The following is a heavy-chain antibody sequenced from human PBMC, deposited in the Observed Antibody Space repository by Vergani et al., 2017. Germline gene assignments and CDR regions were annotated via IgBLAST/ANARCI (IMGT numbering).Heavy chain of an antibody. CDR2: LSASDRRT. Sequence: EVQLVESGGGSAQPGESLRLSCVASGFTFTAHGLNWVRQAPGKGLEWVSTLSASDRRTHYADSVKGRFTISRDISKNTLFLHMNSLRPEDTAVYYCAKVGRSEVAGTFGAFDIWGQGTMVTVSS. J-gene: IGHJ3*02. V-gene: IGHV3-23*04. D-gene: IGHD6-19*01. CDR1: GFTFTAHG. CDR3: AKVGRSEVAGTFGAFDI.